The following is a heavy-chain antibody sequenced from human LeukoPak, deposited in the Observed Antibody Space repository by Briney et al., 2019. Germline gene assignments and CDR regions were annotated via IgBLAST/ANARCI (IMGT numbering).Heavy chain of an antibody. CDR2: ISSYTSYT. V-gene: IGHV3-11*06. CDR3: ARATHYDILTGCTDFDY. D-gene: IGHD3-9*01. CDR1: GFTFSDYY. Sequence: PGGSLRLSCAASGFTFSDYYMSWIRQAPGKGLEWASYISSYTSYTNYADSVKGRFTISRDNAKNSLYLQMNSLRAEDTAVYYCARATHYDILTGCTDFDYWGQGTLVTVSS. J-gene: IGHJ4*02.